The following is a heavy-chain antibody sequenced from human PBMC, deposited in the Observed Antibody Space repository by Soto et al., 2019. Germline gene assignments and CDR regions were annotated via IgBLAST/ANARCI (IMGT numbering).Heavy chain of an antibody. D-gene: IGHD6-19*01. CDR1: GYTFTSYA. CDR2: ISTYNGNT. J-gene: IGHJ5*02. V-gene: IGHV1-18*04. Sequence: QVQLVQSGTEVKKPGASVKVSCKASGYTFTSYALSWVRHAPGQGLEWMGWISTYNGNTNYAQNLQGRVTMTTDISTNTDYMELRSLRSDATAVYYCARVVGGIPVAGSWNWFDPWGQGTLVTVSS. CDR3: ARVVGGIPVAGSWNWFDP.